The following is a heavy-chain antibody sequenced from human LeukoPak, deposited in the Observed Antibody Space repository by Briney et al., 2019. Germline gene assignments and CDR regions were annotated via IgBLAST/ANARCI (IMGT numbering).Heavy chain of an antibody. CDR1: GFTFSSYG. V-gene: IGHV3-30*02. CDR3: AKEAYYYDSSGYYHFDY. D-gene: IGHD3-22*01. J-gene: IGHJ4*02. Sequence: GGSLRLSCAASGFTFSSYGMHWVRQAPGKGLEWVAFIRYDGSNKYYADSVKGRFTISRDNSKHTLYLQMNSLRAEDTAVYYCAKEAYYYDSSGYYHFDYWGQGTLVTVSS. CDR2: IRYDGSNK.